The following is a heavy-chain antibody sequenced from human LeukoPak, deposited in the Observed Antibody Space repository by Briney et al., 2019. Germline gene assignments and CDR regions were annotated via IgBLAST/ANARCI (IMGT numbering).Heavy chain of an antibody. V-gene: IGHV1-2*02. CDR1: GYTFTGYY. CDR2: INPNSGGT. D-gene: IGHD2-2*02. Sequence: GASVKVSCKASGYTFTGYYMHWVQQAPGQGLEWMGWINPNSGGTNYAQKFQGRVTMTRDTSISTAYMELSRLRSDDTAVYYCARDCSTSCYTRSYAFDIWGQGTMVTVSS. CDR3: ARDCSTSCYTRSYAFDI. J-gene: IGHJ3*02.